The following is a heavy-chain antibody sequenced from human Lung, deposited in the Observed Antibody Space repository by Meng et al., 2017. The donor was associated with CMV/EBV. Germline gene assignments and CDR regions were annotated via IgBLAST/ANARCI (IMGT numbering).Heavy chain of an antibody. J-gene: IGHJ5*02. CDR2: INPDSGGT. CDR3: AREVTYFDFWSGHGQGQNWFEP. Sequence: ASVKVSCKASGYTFTGYYIHWVRQAPGEGLEWLGWINPDSGGTNFAQKFQDRVTMTRDTSITTAYMELTRLRSDDTAVYYCAREVTYFDFWSGHGQGQNWFEPXGQRXLVTVSS. V-gene: IGHV1-2*02. CDR1: GYTFTGYY. D-gene: IGHD3-3*01.